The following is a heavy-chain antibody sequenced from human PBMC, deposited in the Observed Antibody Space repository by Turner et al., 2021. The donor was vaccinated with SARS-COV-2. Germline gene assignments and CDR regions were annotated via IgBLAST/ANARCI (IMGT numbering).Heavy chain of an antibody. Sequence: QVQLVESGGGVVLPGRSLTLPCAVSGFPFSNYGMHWVRQAPGKGLEWVAVILYDGSNKYYADSVKGRFTISRDNSKNTLYLQMNSLRAEDTAVYYWAKEGGDYGEYGMDVWGQGTTVTVSS. D-gene: IGHD4-17*01. J-gene: IGHJ6*02. CDR3: AKEGGDYGEYGMDV. CDR2: ILYDGSNK. CDR1: GFPFSNYG. V-gene: IGHV3-30*18.